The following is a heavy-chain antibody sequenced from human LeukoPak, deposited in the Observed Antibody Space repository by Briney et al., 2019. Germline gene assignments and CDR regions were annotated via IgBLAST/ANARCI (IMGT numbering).Heavy chain of an antibody. CDR3: ATLYYDRTNDAFDI. CDR1: GGSFSGYY. J-gene: IGHJ3*02. V-gene: IGHV4-34*01. CDR2: INHSGST. Sequence: PSETLSLTCAVYGGSFSGYYWSWIRQLPGKGLEWIGEINHSGSTNYNPSLKSRVTISVDTSKNQFSLKLSSVTAADTAVYYCATLYYDRTNDAFDIWGQGTMVTVSS. D-gene: IGHD2-8*01.